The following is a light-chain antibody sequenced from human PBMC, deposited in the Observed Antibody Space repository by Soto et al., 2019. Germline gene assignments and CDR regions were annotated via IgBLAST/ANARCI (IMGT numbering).Light chain of an antibody. CDR3: SSYTSTSAYV. V-gene: IGLV2-14*01. CDR2: EVS. J-gene: IGLJ1*01. Sequence: QSVLTQPASVSGSPGQSITISCTGTSSDVGGYNFVSWYQQRPGKAPKLMIYEVSNRPSGVSNRFSGSKSGNTASLAISGLQAEDEADYYSSSYTSTSAYVFGTGTKVTVL. CDR1: SSDVGGYNF.